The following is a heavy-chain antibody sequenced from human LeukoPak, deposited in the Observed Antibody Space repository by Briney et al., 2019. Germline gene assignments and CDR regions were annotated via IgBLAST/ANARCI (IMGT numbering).Heavy chain of an antibody. CDR2: IYTSGST. CDR3: ARTYCSSTSCYGFDY. Sequence: TSETLSLTCTVSGGSISNYYWSWIRQPAGKGLEWIGRIYTSGSTNYNPSLKSRVTMSVDTSKKQFSLKLSSVTAADTAVYYCARTYCSSTSCYGFDYWGQGTLVTVSS. V-gene: IGHV4-4*07. CDR1: GGSISNYY. J-gene: IGHJ4*02. D-gene: IGHD2-2*01.